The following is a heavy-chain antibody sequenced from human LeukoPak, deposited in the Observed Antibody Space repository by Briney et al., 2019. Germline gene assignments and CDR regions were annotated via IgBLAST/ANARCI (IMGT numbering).Heavy chain of an antibody. CDR1: GFTFSSYS. V-gene: IGHV3-21*01. CDR2: ISSSSSYI. D-gene: IGHD1-20*01. J-gene: IGHJ4*02. CDR3: AREVTISGTPGGFDY. Sequence: GGSLRLSCAASGFTFSSYSMNWVRQAPGKGLEWVSSISSSSSYIYYADSVKGRFTISRDNAKNSLYLQMNSLRVEDTAVYYCAREVTISGTPGGFDYWGQGTLVTVSS.